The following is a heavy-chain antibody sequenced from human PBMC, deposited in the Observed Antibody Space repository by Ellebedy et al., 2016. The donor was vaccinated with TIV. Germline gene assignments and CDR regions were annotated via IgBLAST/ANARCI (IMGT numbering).Heavy chain of an antibody. CDR3: AGEKMTTVTTNWFDP. D-gene: IGHD4-17*01. CDR2: INPSGGST. Sequence: ASVKVSXXASGYTFTSYYMHWVRQAPGQGLEWMGIINPSGGSTSYAQKFQGRVTTTRDTSTSTVYMELSSLRSEDTAVYYCAGEKMTTVTTNWFDPWGQGTLVTVSS. V-gene: IGHV1-46*01. J-gene: IGHJ5*02. CDR1: GYTFTSYY.